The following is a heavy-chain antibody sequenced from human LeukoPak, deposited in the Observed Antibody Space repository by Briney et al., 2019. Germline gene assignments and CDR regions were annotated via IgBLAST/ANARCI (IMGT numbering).Heavy chain of an antibody. CDR2: IYPGDSDT. J-gene: IGHJ4*02. V-gene: IGHV5-51*01. CDR3: ARPLQVGFSSSLRY. CDR1: GYSFNSYW. Sequence: LGGSLEISCKGSGYSFNSYWIGGVRQLPGKGLEWRGIIYPGDSDTRNSPSLQGQVTISVDKSISTAYLQWSSLRASDSAMYYCARPLQVGFSSSLRYWGQGTLVTVSS. D-gene: IGHD6-13*01.